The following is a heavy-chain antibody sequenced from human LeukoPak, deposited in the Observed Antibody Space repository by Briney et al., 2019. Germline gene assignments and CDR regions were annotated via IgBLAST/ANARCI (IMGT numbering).Heavy chain of an antibody. V-gene: IGHV3-43*02. D-gene: IGHD5-24*01. CDR1: GFTFDYYA. Sequence: GGSLRLSCAASGFTFDYYAMHWVRQAPGKGLEWVSLISGDAGSTYYADSVKGRFTISRDDSKNSLYLQMNSLRTEDTAFYYCAKDIYRGLDMATRPDYWGQGTLVTVSS. CDR3: AKDIYRGLDMATRPDY. J-gene: IGHJ4*02. CDR2: ISGDAGST.